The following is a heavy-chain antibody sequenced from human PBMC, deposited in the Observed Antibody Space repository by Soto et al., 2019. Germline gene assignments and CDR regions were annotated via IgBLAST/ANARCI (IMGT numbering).Heavy chain of an antibody. CDR1: GGSFSGYY. CDR3: ARRGYSSSWYSRYMDV. CDR2: INHSGST. V-gene: IGHV4-34*01. D-gene: IGHD6-13*01. Sequence: SETLSLTCAVYGGSFSGYYWSWIRQPPGKGLEWIGEINHSGSTNYNPSLKSRVTISVDTSKNQFSLKLSSVTAADTAVYYCARRGYSSSWYSRYMDVWGKGTTVTVS. J-gene: IGHJ6*03.